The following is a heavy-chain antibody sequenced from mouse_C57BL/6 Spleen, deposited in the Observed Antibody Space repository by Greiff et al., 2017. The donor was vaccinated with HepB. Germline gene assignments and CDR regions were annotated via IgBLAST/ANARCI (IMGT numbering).Heavy chain of an antibody. J-gene: IGHJ1*03. V-gene: IGHV5-6*01. CDR2: ISSGGSYT. D-gene: IGHD2-1*01. CDR1: GFTFSSYG. Sequence: DVHLVESGGDLVKPGGSLKLSCAASGFTFSSYGMSWVRQTPDKRLEWVATISSGGSYTYYPDSVKGRFTISRDNAKNTLYLQMSSLKSEDTAMYYWARQVGYYGPTGWYFDVWGTGTTVTVSS. CDR3: ARQVGYYGPTGWYFDV.